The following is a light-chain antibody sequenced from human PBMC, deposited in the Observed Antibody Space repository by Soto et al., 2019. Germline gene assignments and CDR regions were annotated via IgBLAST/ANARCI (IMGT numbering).Light chain of an antibody. CDR3: ITWDSGLRRGV. CDR1: RSNIGNNY. CDR2: DNN. V-gene: IGLV1-51*01. Sequence: QSVLTQPPAVSVAPGQTVTISCSGSRSNIGNNYVSWYQHLPGTAPKLLIYDNNKRPSGIPDRFSGSKSGTSATLAITGLQTGDEADYYCITWDSGLRRGVFGGGTKLTVL. J-gene: IGLJ2*01.